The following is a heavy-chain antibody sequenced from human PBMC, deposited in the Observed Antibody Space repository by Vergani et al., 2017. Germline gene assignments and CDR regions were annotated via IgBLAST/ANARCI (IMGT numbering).Heavy chain of an antibody. CDR2: IIPIFGTA. J-gene: IGHJ4*02. D-gene: IGHD3-22*01. Sequence: QVQLVQSGAEVKKPGSSVKVSCKASGGTFSSYAISWVRQAPGQGLEWMGRIIPIFGTANYAQKFQGRVTITADESTSTAYMALSSLRSEDTAVYYCAGGTSQGTYYYDSSGYVYWGQGTLVTVSS. CDR1: GGTFSSYA. CDR3: AGGTSQGTYYYDSSGYVY. V-gene: IGHV1-69*13.